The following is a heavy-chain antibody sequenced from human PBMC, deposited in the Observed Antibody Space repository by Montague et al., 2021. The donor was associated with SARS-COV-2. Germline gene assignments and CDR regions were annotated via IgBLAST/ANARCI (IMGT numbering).Heavy chain of an antibody. V-gene: IGHV4-59*01. Sequence: SETLSLTCNVSGGSLSSYYWCWIRQPPGKGLEWIGNVSYNGNTNYNPSLKGRIILSVDTSTNHFSLEVSSVTAADTAVYYCARGSKWSLYFDDGVHETLVNGCS. J-gene: IGHJ4*01. D-gene: IGHD2-15*01. CDR1: GGSLSSYY. CDR3: ARGSKWSLYFDD. CDR2: VSYNGNT.